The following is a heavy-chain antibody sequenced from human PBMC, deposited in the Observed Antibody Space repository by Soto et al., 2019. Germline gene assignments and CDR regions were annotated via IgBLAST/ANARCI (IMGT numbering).Heavy chain of an antibody. CDR1: GASIGSRGYY. CDR3: ARAVESHHFDH. Sequence: QVQLQESGPGLAKPSQTLSLTCTVSGASIGSRGYYWGWIRQLPDKGLEWIGYIYYNGNTYYTPSLKSRVTILRDTSKNQFSLKLTSVTAADTAVYYCARAVESHHFDHWGQGTLVTVSS. CDR2: IYYNGNT. D-gene: IGHD2-15*01. J-gene: IGHJ4*02. V-gene: IGHV4-31*03.